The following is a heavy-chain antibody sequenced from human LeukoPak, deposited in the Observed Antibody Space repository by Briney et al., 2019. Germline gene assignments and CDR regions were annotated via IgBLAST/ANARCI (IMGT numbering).Heavy chain of an antibody. CDR2: ISGSGGST. J-gene: IGHJ4*02. CDR3: AKDLGIAVAPCDY. Sequence: GGSLRLSCAASGFTFSSYAMSWVRQAPGKGLEWVSAISGSGGSTYCADSVKGRFTISRDNSKNTLYLQMNSLRAEDTAVYYCAKDLGIAVAPCDYWGQGTLVTVSS. CDR1: GFTFSSYA. V-gene: IGHV3-23*01. D-gene: IGHD6-19*01.